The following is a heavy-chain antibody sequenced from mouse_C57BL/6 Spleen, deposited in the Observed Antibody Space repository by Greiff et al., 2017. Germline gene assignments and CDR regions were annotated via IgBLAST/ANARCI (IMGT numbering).Heavy chain of an antibody. CDR2: IDPSDSYT. Sequence: VQLQQPGAELVRPGTSVKLSCKASGYTFTSYWMHWVKQRPGQGLEWIGVIDPSDSYTNYNQKFKGKATLTVDTSTSTAYMQLSSLTSEDSAVYYCARSTTVPYFDVWGTGTTVTVSS. J-gene: IGHJ1*03. V-gene: IGHV1-59*01. CDR3: ARSTTVPYFDV. D-gene: IGHD1-1*01. CDR1: GYTFTSYW.